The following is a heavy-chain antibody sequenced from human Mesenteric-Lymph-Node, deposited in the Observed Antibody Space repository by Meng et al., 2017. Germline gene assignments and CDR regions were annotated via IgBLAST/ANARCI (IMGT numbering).Heavy chain of an antibody. J-gene: IGHJ4*02. D-gene: IGHD2-8*01. CDR2: INHSGST. CDR3: ARGRVDGVIDY. Sequence: SETLSLTCAVYGGSLTGYYWSWIRQPPGKGLEWIGEINHSGSTNYNPSLKSRVTISVDTSKNQFSLKLSSVTAADTAVYYCARGRVDGVIDYWGQGTLVTVSS. V-gene: IGHV4-34*01. CDR1: GGSLTGYY.